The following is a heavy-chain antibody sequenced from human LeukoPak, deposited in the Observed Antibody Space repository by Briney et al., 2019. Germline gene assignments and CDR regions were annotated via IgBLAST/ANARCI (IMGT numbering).Heavy chain of an antibody. D-gene: IGHD4-17*01. CDR2: LSTKKGNT. J-gene: IGHJ4*02. CDR3: ARGAYGESSFDY. CDR1: GYTFTSYG. V-gene: IGHV1-18*01. Sequence: ASVKVSCKASGYTFTSYGITWVRQAPGQGLEWMGWLSTKKGNTHYAQKVQGRVTTTTDTCTSTAYMELRSLTFDDTAVYYCARGAYGESSFDYWGQGTLVTVSS.